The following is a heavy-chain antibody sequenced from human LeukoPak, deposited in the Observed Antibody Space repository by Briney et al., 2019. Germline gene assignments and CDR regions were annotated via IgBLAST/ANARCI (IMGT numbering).Heavy chain of an antibody. Sequence: PGGSLRLSCAASGFTFRCYAMSWVRQAPGKGLEWVSAISGSGGSTYYADSVKGRFTISRDNSKNTLYLQMNSLRVNAAAVDYCAKDEWIQLWAPYYFDYWGQGTLVTVSS. V-gene: IGHV3-23*01. CDR1: GFTFRCYA. J-gene: IGHJ4*02. CDR3: AKDEWIQLWAPYYFDY. CDR2: ISGSGGST. D-gene: IGHD5-18*01.